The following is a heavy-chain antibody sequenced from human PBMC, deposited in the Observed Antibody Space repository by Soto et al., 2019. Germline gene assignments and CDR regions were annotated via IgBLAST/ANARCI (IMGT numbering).Heavy chain of an antibody. CDR2: IYYSGST. V-gene: IGHV4-39*01. D-gene: IGHD3-3*02. J-gene: IGHJ5*02. Sequence: QLQLQESGPGLVRPSETLSLTCTVSGGSISSSSYYWGWIRQPPGKGLEWIGSIYYSGSTYYNPSLKSRVTISVDPSKPQSSLQLSSVTAADTAVYYCASPKIAFYNWFDPWGQGTLVTVSS. CDR1: GGSISSSSYY. CDR3: ASPKIAFYNWFDP.